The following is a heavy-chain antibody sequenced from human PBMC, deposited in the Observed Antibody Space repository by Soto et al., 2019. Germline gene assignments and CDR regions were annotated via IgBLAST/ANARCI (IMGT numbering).Heavy chain of an antibody. CDR1: GFTFSSYS. V-gene: IGHV3-48*01. Sequence: GGSLRLSCAASGFTFSSYSMNWVRQAPGKGLEWVSYISSSSTIYYADSVKGRFTISRDNAKNSLYLQMNSLRAEDTAVYYCAVGRGYDFWSGYKAGYMDVWGKGTTVTVSS. CDR3: AVGRGYDFWSGYKAGYMDV. D-gene: IGHD3-3*01. CDR2: ISSSSTI. J-gene: IGHJ6*03.